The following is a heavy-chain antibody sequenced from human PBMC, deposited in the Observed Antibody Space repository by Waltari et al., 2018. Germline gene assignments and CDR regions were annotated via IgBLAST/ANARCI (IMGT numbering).Heavy chain of an antibody. CDR3: AGVGGSGWYGPAFDI. CDR2: IIHSGST. Sequence: QVQLQQWGAGLLKPSETLSLTCAVSGGSSSGYYWRWIRLPPGKGLEWLGEIIHSGSTNINPSLKSRVAISVAPSKNQFSLKLSSVTAAETAVYYCAGVGGSGWYGPAFDIWGQGTMVTVSS. CDR1: GGSSSGYY. D-gene: IGHD6-19*01. J-gene: IGHJ3*02. V-gene: IGHV4-34*12.